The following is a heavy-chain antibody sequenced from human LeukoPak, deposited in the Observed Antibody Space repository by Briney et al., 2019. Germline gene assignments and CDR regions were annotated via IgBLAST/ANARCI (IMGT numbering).Heavy chain of an antibody. J-gene: IGHJ3*02. D-gene: IGHD1-1*01. Sequence: GGSLRLSCAASGINFRGSGMHWVRQAPGKGLEWVTFIQFDKSQIYYADSVKGRFTISRDNAKNSLYLQMNSLRGEDTALYYCARGGLIQRHAFDIWGQGTMVTVSS. CDR1: GINFRGSG. V-gene: IGHV3-30*02. CDR2: IQFDKSQI. CDR3: ARGGLIQRHAFDI.